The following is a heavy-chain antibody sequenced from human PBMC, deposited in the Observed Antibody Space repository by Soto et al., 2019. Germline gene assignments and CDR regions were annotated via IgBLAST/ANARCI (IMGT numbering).Heavy chain of an antibody. V-gene: IGHV3-23*01. D-gene: IGHD3-3*01. CDR1: GFTFSSYA. Sequence: EVQLLESGGGLVQPGGSLRLSCAASGFTFSSYAMSWVRQAPGKGLEWVSAISGSGGSTYYADSVKGRFTISRDNSKNTLYLQMNSLRAEDTAVYYCAKSLLRFWEWPAIRGSYFDYWGQGTLVTVSS. J-gene: IGHJ4*02. CDR2: ISGSGGST. CDR3: AKSLLRFWEWPAIRGSYFDY.